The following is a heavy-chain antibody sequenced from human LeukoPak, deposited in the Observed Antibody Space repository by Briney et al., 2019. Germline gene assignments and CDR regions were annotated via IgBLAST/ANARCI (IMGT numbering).Heavy chain of an antibody. D-gene: IGHD3-10*01. CDR1: GASISNSNW. CDR3: ASQFGEGLYDY. V-gene: IGHV4-4*02. J-gene: IGHJ4*02. CDR2: IFHSGST. Sequence: SETLSLTCAVSGASISNSNWWSWARQPPGKGLEWIGEIFHSGSTNYNPSLKNRVSISVDKSKNRFSLRLSSVTAADTAVYYCASQFGEGLYDYWGQGTLVTVSS.